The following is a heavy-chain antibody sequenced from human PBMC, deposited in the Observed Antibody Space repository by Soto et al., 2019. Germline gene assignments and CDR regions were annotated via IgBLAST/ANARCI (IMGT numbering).Heavy chain of an antibody. CDR2: ISGSGGDT. V-gene: IGHV3-23*01. Sequence: GGSLRLSCAASGFSFSTYPMTWVRQAPGKRLEGVSSISGSGGDTYYIDSVKGRFTISRDNSKNTVYLQMNSLRAEDTAVYYCAKILSTVTTYYYGMDVWAKGPRSPSP. CDR1: GFSFSTYP. D-gene: IGHD4-17*01. CDR3: AKILSTVTTYYYGMDV. J-gene: IGHJ6*02.